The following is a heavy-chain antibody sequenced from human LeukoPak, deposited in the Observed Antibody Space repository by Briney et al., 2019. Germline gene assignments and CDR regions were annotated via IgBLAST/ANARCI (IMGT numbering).Heavy chain of an antibody. D-gene: IGHD3-22*01. J-gene: IGHJ4*02. CDR3: ARLSVPFHSSGYSTAYFDY. V-gene: IGHV4-39*01. CDR1: GGSISSSSYY. Sequence: PSETLSLTCTVSGGSISSSSYYWGWIRQPPGKGLEWIGSIYYSGSTYYNPSLKSRVTISVDTSKNQFSLKLSSVTAADTAVYYCARLSVPFHSSGYSTAYFDYWGQGTLVTVSS. CDR2: IYYSGST.